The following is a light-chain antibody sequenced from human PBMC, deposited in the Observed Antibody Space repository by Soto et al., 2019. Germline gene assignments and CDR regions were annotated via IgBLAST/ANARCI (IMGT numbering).Light chain of an antibody. V-gene: IGLV2-8*01. J-gene: IGLJ1*01. CDR1: KNDSGVYDF. CDR3: KSYAGSNTYV. CDR2: EVV. Sequence: QSALTQPPAASGAPGQSVTISCTGTKNDSGVYDFVSWYQHHPGKAPRLIIYEVVQRPSGVPDRFSGSKSGNTASLTVSGLPAADEADYFCKSYAGSNTYVFGSGPKVTVL.